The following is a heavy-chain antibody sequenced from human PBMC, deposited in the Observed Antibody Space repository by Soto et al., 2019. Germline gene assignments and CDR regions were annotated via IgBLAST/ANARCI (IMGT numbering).Heavy chain of an antibody. CDR1: DFTFSTYW. CDR3: ATDRWTGAFDF. J-gene: IGHJ3*01. D-gene: IGHD1-1*01. Sequence: GGSLRLSCVASDFTFSTYWMAWLCQTPCKGLEFVANIRQDGREINYLDSGKGRFTISRDNAEKSLFLQMNSLRAEDTAVYYCATDRWTGAFDFRGQGTVVTVSS. CDR2: IRQDGREI. V-gene: IGHV3-7*01.